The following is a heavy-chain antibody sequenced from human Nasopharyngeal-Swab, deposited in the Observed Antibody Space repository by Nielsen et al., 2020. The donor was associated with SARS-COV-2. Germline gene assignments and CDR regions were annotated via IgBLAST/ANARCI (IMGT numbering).Heavy chain of an antibody. D-gene: IGHD5-18*01. CDR3: ARSGYSYVSYYYYYGMDV. CDR2: IYYSGST. J-gene: IGHJ6*02. V-gene: IGHV4-59*12. CDR1: GGSISSYY. Sequence: GSLRLSCTVSGGSISSYYWSWIRQPPGKGLEWIGYIYYSGSTNYNPSLKSRVTISVDTSKNQFSLKLSSVTAADTAVYYCARSGYSYVSYYYYYGMDVWGQGTTVTVSS.